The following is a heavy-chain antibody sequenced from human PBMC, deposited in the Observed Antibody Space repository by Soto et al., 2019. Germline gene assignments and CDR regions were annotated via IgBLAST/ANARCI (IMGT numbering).Heavy chain of an antibody. V-gene: IGHV3-48*02. CDR3: ARYGGYCTSTNCYNYGMDV. J-gene: IGHJ6*02. D-gene: IGHD2-2*02. CDR1: RFTFSSYD. CDR2: ISSSSSPI. Sequence: GGSLRLSCAASRFTFSSYDMNWVRQAPGKGLEWVSYISSSSSPIYYADSVKGRFTISRDNAKNSLYLQMNSLRDEDTAVYYCARYGGYCTSTNCYNYGMDVWGQGTTVTVSS.